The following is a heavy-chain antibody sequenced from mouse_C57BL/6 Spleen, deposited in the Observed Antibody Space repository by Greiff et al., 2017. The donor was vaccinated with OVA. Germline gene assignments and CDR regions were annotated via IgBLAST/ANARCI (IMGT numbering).Heavy chain of an antibody. CDR1: GYAFSSSW. Sequence: QVQLQQSGPELVKPGASVKISCKASGYAFSSSWMNWVKQRPGKGLEWIGRIYPGDGDTNYNGKFKGKATLTADKSSSTAYMQLSSLTSVDSAVYFGAPLITTVVDYAMDYWGQGTSVTVSS. V-gene: IGHV1-82*01. CDR3: APLITTVVDYAMDY. D-gene: IGHD1-1*01. J-gene: IGHJ4*01. CDR2: IYPGDGDT.